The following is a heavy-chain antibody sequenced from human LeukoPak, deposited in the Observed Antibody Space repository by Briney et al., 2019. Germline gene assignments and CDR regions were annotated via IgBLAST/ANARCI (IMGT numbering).Heavy chain of an antibody. CDR3: AKGCTVTTCAWFDP. CDR1: GGSVSGYY. Sequence: SETLSLTCVVYGGSVSGYYWSWIRQPPGKGLEWIGEINHSGNTNCNPSLESRVTMSIDTSKNQFSLKLSSVTAADTAVYYCAKGCTVTTCAWFDPWGQGTLVTVSS. V-gene: IGHV4-34*01. D-gene: IGHD4-17*01. CDR2: INHSGNT. J-gene: IGHJ5*02.